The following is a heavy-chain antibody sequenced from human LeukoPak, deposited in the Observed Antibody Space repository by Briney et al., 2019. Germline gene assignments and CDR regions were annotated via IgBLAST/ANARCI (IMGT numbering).Heavy chain of an antibody. Sequence: GGSLRLSCAASGFTFDDYAMHWVRQAPGKGLEWVSLISWDGGSTYYADSVKGRFTISRDNSKNSLYLQMNSLRAEDTALYYCAKDRQWTFVYWGQGTLVTVSS. J-gene: IGHJ4*02. CDR1: GFTFDDYA. D-gene: IGHD3/OR15-3a*01. CDR2: ISWDGGST. V-gene: IGHV3-43D*03. CDR3: AKDRQWTFVY.